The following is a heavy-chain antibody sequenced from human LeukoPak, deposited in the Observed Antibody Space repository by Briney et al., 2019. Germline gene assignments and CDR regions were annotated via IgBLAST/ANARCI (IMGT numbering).Heavy chain of an antibody. D-gene: IGHD1-26*01. V-gene: IGHV3-64D*06. J-gene: IGHJ4*02. CDR1: GFTFSSYA. CDR3: VKIGIVGATSHYFDY. CDR2: ISSNGGST. Sequence: GGSLRLSCSASGFTFSSYAMHWVRQAPGKGLEYVSAISSNGGSTYYADSVKGRFTISRDNSKNTLYLQMSSLRAEDTAVYYCVKIGIVGATSHYFDYWGQGTLVTVSS.